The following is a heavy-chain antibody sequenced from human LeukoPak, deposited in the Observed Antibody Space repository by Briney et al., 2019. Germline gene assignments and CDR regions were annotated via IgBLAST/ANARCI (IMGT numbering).Heavy chain of an antibody. CDR1: GFTVSSNY. V-gene: IGHV3-7*01. CDR3: ARDLNYYYYSMDV. Sequence: GGSLRLSCAASGFTVSSNYMTWVRQAPGVGLEWVANIKQDGSQEYYVDSVKGRFTISRDNAKNSLFLQMNSLRAEDTAVYYCARDLNYYYYSMDVWGQGTTVTVSS. J-gene: IGHJ6*02. CDR2: IKQDGSQE.